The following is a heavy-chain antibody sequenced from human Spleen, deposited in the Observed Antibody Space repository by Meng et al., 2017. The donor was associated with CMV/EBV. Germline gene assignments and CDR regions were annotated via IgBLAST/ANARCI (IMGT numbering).Heavy chain of an antibody. J-gene: IGHJ4*02. D-gene: IGHD2-2*02. Sequence: GSLRLSCTVSGGSISSSSYYWGWIRQPPGKGLEWIGSIHYSGSTYYNPSLKSRVTISVDTSKNQFSLKLSSVTAADTAVYYCARGKGYCSSTSCYIAIGFDYWGQGTLVTVSS. V-gene: IGHV4-39*07. CDR1: GGSISSSSYY. CDR2: IHYSGST. CDR3: ARGKGYCSSTSCYIAIGFDY.